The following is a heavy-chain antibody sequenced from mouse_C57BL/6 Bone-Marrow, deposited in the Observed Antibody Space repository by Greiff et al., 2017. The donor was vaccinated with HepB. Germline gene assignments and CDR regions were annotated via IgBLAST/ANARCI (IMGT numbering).Heavy chain of an antibody. V-gene: IGHV2-2*01. CDR1: GFSLTSYG. J-gene: IGHJ2*01. Sequence: QVHVKQSGPGLVQPSQSLSITCTVSGFSLTSYGVHWVRQSPGKGLEWLGVIWSGGSTDYNAAFISRLSISKDNSKSQVFFKMNSLQADDTAIYYCARGREYYGLFDYWGQGTTLTVSS. D-gene: IGHD1-1*01. CDR3: ARGREYYGLFDY. CDR2: IWSGGST.